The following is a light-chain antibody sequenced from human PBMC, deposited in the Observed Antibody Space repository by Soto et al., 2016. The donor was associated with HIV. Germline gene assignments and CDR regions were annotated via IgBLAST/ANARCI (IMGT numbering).Light chain of an antibody. CDR1: QGISNS. J-gene: IGKJ4*01. V-gene: IGKV1-NL1*01. CDR3: QQYYSNFR. CDR2: AAS. Sequence: DIQMTQSPSSLSASVGDRVTITCRASQGISNSLAWYQQKPGKAPKLLLYAASRLESGVPSRFSGSGSGTDYTLTISSLQPEDFATYYCQQYYSNFRFGGGTKVEIK.